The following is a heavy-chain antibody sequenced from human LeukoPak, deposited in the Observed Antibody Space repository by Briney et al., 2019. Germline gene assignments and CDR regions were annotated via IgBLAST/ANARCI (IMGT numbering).Heavy chain of an antibody. J-gene: IGHJ2*01. V-gene: IGHV3-30*02. CDR3: AKDFYGDYGWYFDL. D-gene: IGHD4-17*01. CDR1: GFTFSSYG. Sequence: GGSLRLSCAASGFTFSSYGMHWVRQAPGKGLEWVAFIRYDGSNKYYADSVKGRFTISRGNFKNTLYLQMNSLRAEDTAVYYCAKDFYGDYGWYFDLWGRGTLVTVSS. CDR2: IRYDGSNK.